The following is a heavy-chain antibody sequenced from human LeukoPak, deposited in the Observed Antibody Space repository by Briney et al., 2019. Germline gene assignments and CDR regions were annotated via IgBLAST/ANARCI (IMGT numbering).Heavy chain of an antibody. Sequence: PGGSLRLSCAASGFTFSSYAMHWVRQAPGKGLEWVAVISYDGSNKYYADSVKGRFTISRDNSKNTLYLQMNSLRAEDTAVYYCAKGWYYYDSSGPADYWGQGTLVTVSS. CDR1: GFTFSSYA. CDR2: ISYDGSNK. J-gene: IGHJ4*02. D-gene: IGHD3-22*01. CDR3: AKGWYYYDSSGPADY. V-gene: IGHV3-30-3*01.